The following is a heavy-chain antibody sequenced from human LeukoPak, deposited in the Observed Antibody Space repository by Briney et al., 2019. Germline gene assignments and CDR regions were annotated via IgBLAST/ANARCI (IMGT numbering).Heavy chain of an antibody. CDR1: GGSISSGDYY. Sequence: SETLSLTCTVSGGSISSGDYYWSWIRQRPGMGLECIGYIYYSGSTYYNPSLKSRVTISVDTSKNQFSLKLSSVTAADTAVYYCARKGLISSGYYDAFDIWGQGTMVTVSS. J-gene: IGHJ3*02. CDR2: IYYSGST. D-gene: IGHD3-22*01. V-gene: IGHV4-30-4*08. CDR3: ARKGLISSGYYDAFDI.